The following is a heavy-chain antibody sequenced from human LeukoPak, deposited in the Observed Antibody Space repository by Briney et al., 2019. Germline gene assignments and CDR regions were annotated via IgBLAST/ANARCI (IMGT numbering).Heavy chain of an antibody. CDR1: GFTFSDYY. V-gene: IGHV3-30*02. J-gene: IGHJ5*02. CDR2: IRYDGSNK. CDR3: AKAITMIVNWFDP. D-gene: IGHD3-22*01. Sequence: GGSLRLSCAASGFTFSDYYMSWIRQAPGKGLEWVAFIRYDGSNKYYADSVKGRFTISRDNSKNTLYLQMNSLRAEDTAVYYCAKAITMIVNWFDPWGQGTLVTVSS.